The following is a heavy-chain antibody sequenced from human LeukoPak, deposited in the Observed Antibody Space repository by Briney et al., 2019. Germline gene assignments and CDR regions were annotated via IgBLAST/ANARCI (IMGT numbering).Heavy chain of an antibody. V-gene: IGHV3-7*03. Sequence: GGSLRLSCAASGFNFNNYWMHWVRQAPGKGLEWVANIKEDGSKRYYVDSVKGRFSISRDNAKNSLYLQMDSLRAEDTAVYYCARGGDHITNWFDPWGQGTLVTVSS. CDR1: GFNFNNYW. CDR2: IKEDGSKR. J-gene: IGHJ5*02. CDR3: ARGGDHITNWFDP.